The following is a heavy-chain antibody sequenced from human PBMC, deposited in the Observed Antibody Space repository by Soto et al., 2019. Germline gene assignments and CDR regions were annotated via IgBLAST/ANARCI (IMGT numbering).Heavy chain of an antibody. CDR1: AFTFSSYA. V-gene: IGHV3-30-3*01. CDR2: ISYDGNNL. J-gene: IGHJ5*02. CDR3: ARGVAVAGEDWFDP. Sequence: QVQLLESGGGVVQPGGSLRLSCAASAFTFSSYAMHWVRQAPGKGLQWVAAISYDGNNLYYADSVEGRFTISRDNSKNTLYLHVSSLRAEDTGVYYCARGVAVAGEDWFDPWGQGTLVTVSS. D-gene: IGHD6-19*01.